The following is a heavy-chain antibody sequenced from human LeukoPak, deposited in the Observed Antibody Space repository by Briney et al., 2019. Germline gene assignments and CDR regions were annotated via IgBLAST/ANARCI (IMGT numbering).Heavy chain of an antibody. CDR2: ISAKNGNT. Sequence: ASVNVSCKASGYTFTSYGISWVRQAPGQGLEWMGWISAKNGNTNYAQKVQGRVTMTTDTSTNTAYMELRSLRSDDTAVYYCARDTEWEKNPDYFDYWGQGTLVTVSS. J-gene: IGHJ4*02. V-gene: IGHV1-18*01. CDR3: ARDTEWEKNPDYFDY. D-gene: IGHD1-26*01. CDR1: GYTFTSYG.